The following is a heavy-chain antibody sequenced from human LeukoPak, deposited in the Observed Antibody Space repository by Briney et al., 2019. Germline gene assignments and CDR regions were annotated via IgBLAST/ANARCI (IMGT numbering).Heavy chain of an antibody. CDR3: AGTYYYDSSGYYLPQN. Sequence: SETLSLTCTVSGGSISSYYWSWIRQPPGKGLEWIGYIYYSGSTNYNPSLKSRVTISVDTSKNQFSLKLSSVTAADTAVYYCAGTYYYDSSGYYLPQNWGQGTLVTVSS. CDR1: GGSISSYY. J-gene: IGHJ4*02. V-gene: IGHV4-59*01. CDR2: IYYSGST. D-gene: IGHD3-22*01.